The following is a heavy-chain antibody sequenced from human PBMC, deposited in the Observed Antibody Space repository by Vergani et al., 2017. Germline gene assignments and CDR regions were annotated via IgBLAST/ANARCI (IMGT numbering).Heavy chain of an antibody. Sequence: QVQLQESGPGLVKPSETLSLTCTVSGGSISSYYWGWIRQPPGKGLEWIGSIYYSGSTYYNPSLKSRVTISVDTSKNQFSLKLSSVTAADTAVYYCARRHADFWSGYNWFDPWGQGTLVTVSS. CDR2: IYYSGST. CDR3: ARRHADFWSGYNWFDP. V-gene: IGHV4-39*01. D-gene: IGHD3-3*01. CDR1: GGSISSYY. J-gene: IGHJ5*02.